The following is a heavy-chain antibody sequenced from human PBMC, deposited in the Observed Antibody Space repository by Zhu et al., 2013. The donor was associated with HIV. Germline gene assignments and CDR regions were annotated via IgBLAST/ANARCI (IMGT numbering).Heavy chain of an antibody. V-gene: IGHV4-59*01. CDR1: GGSMRSYY. J-gene: IGHJ3*02. D-gene: IGHD3-22*01. CDR2: ISKSGNT. CDR3: ARDDNYYDSSGYYHAFDI. Sequence: VQLQESGPGLVKPSEILSLTCSVSGGSMRSYYWSWIRQPPGKGLECIGYISKSGNTNYNPSLKSRVTISGDTSKNQFSLKLSSVTAADTAVYYCARDDNYYDSSGYYHAFDIWGQGTMVTVSS.